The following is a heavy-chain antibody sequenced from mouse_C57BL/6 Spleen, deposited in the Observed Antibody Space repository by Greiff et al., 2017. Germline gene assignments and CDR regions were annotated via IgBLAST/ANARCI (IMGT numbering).Heavy chain of an antibody. Sequence: EVKLLESGGGLVKPGGSLKLSCAASGYTFSSYAMPWVRQTPGKRLEWVATISDGGSYTYYPDNVKGRFTISRDKATTNLYLQMSHLKSEDTAMYYGARDRERPFDYWGQGTTLTVSS. CDR3: ARDRERPFDY. J-gene: IGHJ2*01. V-gene: IGHV5-4*01. CDR1: GYTFSSYA. D-gene: IGHD3-1*01. CDR2: ISDGGSYT.